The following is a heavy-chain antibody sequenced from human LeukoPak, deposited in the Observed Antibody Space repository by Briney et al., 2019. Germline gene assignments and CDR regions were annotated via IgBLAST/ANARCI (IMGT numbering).Heavy chain of an antibody. V-gene: IGHV1-69*13. Sequence: ASVKVSCKASGGTFSSYTITWVRQAPGQGLEWMGGIIPIFGTANYAQKFQGRVTITAGESTSTAYMELSSLRSEDTAVYYCARVNCGGDCYSDRGAFDIWGQGTMVTVSS. J-gene: IGHJ3*02. D-gene: IGHD2-21*02. CDR3: ARVNCGGDCYSDRGAFDI. CDR1: GGTFSSYT. CDR2: IIPIFGTA.